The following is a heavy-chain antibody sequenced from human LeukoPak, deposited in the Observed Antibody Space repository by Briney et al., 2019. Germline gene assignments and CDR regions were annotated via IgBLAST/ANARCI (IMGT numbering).Heavy chain of an antibody. V-gene: IGHV4-39*07. J-gene: IGHJ4*02. Sequence: SETLSLTCTVSGGSISSSSYYWGWIRQPPGKGLEWIGSIYYSGSTYYNPSLKSRVTISVDTSKNQFSLKLSSVTAADTAVYYCARGGWSAMVSYFDYWGQGTLVTVSS. CDR1: GGSISSSSYY. D-gene: IGHD5-18*01. CDR3: ARGGWSAMVSYFDY. CDR2: IYYSGST.